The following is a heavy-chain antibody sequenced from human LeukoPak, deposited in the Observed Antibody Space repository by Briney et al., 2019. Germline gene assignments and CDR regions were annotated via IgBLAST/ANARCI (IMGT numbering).Heavy chain of an antibody. V-gene: IGHV3-23*01. CDR2: ISDSGGNT. D-gene: IGHD2/OR15-2a*01. Sequence: PGGSLRLSCEASGFAISSYAMSWVRQAPGKGLEWVSAISDSGGNTHYADSVKGRFTISRDNSKNTLYLQMNSLRAEDTAVYYCASSSDWGQGTLVTVSS. J-gene: IGHJ4*02. CDR1: GFAISSYA. CDR3: ASSSD.